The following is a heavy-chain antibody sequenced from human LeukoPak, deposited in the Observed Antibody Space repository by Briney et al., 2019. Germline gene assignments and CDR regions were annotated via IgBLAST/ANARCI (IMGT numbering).Heavy chain of an antibody. CDR2: IKQDGSEE. J-gene: IGHJ6*02. CDR1: GFTFSSYW. Sequence: GGSLRLSCAASGFTFSSYWMSWVRQAPGKGLEWVANIKQDGSEEYYVDSVKGRFTISRDNAMNSLNLQMNSLRAEDTAVYYCARFLDYYYGMDVWGQGTTVTVSS. V-gene: IGHV3-7*03. CDR3: ARFLDYYYGMDV.